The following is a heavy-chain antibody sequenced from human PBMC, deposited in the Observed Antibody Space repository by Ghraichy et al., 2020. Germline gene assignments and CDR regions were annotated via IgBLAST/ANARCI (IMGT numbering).Heavy chain of an antibody. D-gene: IGHD4-23*01. J-gene: IGHJ4*02. CDR3: ARHETVVTAIDY. V-gene: IGHV4-34*01. CDR1: GGSFSGYY. Sequence: SETLSLTCAVYGGSFSGYYWSWIRQPPGKGLEWIGEINHSGSTNYNPSLKSRVTISVDTSKNQFSLKLSSVTAADTAVYYCARHETVVTAIDYWGQGTLVTVSS. CDR2: INHSGST.